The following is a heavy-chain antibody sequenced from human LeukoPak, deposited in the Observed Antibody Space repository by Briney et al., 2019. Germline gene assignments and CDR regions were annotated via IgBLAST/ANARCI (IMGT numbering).Heavy chain of an antibody. CDR1: GYTFTSYG. CDR3: ARDLRYGDPQLYGMDV. D-gene: IGHD4-17*01. CDR2: MNTNTGNP. V-gene: IGHV7-4-1*02. J-gene: IGHJ6*02. Sequence: GASVKVSCKASGYTFTSYGMNWVRQAPGQGLEWMGWMNTNTGNPTYAQGFTGRFVFSLDTSVSTAYLQISSLKAEDTAVYYCARDLRYGDPQLYGMDVWGQGTTVTVSS.